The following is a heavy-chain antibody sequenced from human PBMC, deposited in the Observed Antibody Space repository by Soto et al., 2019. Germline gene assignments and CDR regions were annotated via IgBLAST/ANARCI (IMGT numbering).Heavy chain of an antibody. CDR1: GFTFSSDG. CDR2: ISYDGSNK. J-gene: IGHJ6*03. V-gene: IGHV3-30*18. Sequence: QVQLVESGGGVVQPGRSLRLSCAASGFTFSSDGMHWVRQAPGKGLEWVAVISYDGSNKYYADSVKGRFTISRDNSKNTLYLQMNSLRAEDTAVYYCAKGRYYYYYMDVWGKGTTVTVSS. CDR3: AKGRYYYYYMDV.